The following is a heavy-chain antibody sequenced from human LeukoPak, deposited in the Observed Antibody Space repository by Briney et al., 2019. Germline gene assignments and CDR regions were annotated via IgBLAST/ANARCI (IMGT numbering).Heavy chain of an antibody. Sequence: PSETLSLTCTVSGGSISSYYWSWIRQPPGKGLEWIGYIYYSGSTNYNPSLKSRVTMSVDTSKNQFSLKLSSVTVADTAVYYCARTMVRGGKYYYYYMDVWGKGTTVTVSS. D-gene: IGHD3-10*01. CDR2: IYYSGST. CDR3: ARTMVRGGKYYYYYMDV. CDR1: GGSISSYY. V-gene: IGHV4-59*12. J-gene: IGHJ6*03.